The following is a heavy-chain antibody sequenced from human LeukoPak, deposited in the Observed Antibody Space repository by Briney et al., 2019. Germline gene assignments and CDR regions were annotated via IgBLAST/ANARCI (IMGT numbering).Heavy chain of an antibody. CDR1: GFTFSRYP. V-gene: IGHV3-30*02. Sequence: PGGSLRLSCAASGFTFSRYPMHWVRQAPGKGLEWVAFIRYDGSNKYYADSVKGRFTISRDNSKNTLYLQMNSLRAEDTAVYYCAKEKAGELRRAFDIWGQGTMVTVSS. CDR2: IRYDGSNK. J-gene: IGHJ3*02. D-gene: IGHD1-26*01. CDR3: AKEKAGELRRAFDI.